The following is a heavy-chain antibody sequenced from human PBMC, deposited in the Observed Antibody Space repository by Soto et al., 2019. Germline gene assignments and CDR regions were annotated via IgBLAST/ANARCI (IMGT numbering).Heavy chain of an antibody. CDR1: GFNFSTYS. CDR2: ISKDGSGK. CDR3: ARAGYYDRSGYSDNWFDP. J-gene: IGHJ5*02. Sequence: QAQLMESGGGVVQPGRSLRLSCAASGFNFSTYSMHWVRQAPGKGLEWGAVISKDGSGKYFADSLKGRVTISRDNSRSTLYLQMNSLRTEDTAVYYCARAGYYDRSGYSDNWFDPWGQGTLVIVSS. V-gene: IGHV3-30*04. D-gene: IGHD3-22*01.